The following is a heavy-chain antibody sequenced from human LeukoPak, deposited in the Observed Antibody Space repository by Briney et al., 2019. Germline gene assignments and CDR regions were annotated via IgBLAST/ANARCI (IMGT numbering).Heavy chain of an antibody. V-gene: IGHV3-11*01. CDR3: AKDLRTSNYYYFDY. CDR2: ISNTGSTM. J-gene: IGHJ4*02. Sequence: GGSLRLSCAASGFTFSDYYMSWIHQAPGKGLEWVSHISNTGSTMYYADSVKGRFTISRDNAKNSLYLQMNSLRAEDTAVYYCAKDLRTSNYYYFDYWGQGTLVTVSS. D-gene: IGHD2-2*01. CDR1: GFTFSDYY.